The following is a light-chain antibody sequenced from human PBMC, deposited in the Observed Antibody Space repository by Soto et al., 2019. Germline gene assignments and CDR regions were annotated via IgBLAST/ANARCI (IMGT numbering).Light chain of an antibody. Sequence: SYELTQPPSMSVSPGQTATIACSGDKLGDKYVCWYQQKSGESPILVIYQDTKRPSGIPERFSGSNSGSTATLTISRTQSIDGADYYCQAWDGGTVVFGGGTKLTVL. CDR2: QDT. CDR1: KLGDKY. CDR3: QAWDGGTVV. J-gene: IGLJ2*01. V-gene: IGLV3-1*01.